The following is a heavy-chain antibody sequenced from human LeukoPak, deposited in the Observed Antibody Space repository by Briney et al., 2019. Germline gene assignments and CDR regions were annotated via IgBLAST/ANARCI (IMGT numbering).Heavy chain of an antibody. CDR2: INPNSGGT. CDR1: GYTFTGYY. CDR3: ARAWPTMSQNDY. V-gene: IGHV1-2*02. Sequence: GASVKVSCKASGYTFTGYYMLWVRQAPGQGLEWMGWINPNSGGTNYAQKFQGRVTMTRDTSISTAYMELSRLRSDDTAVYYCARAWPTMSQNDYWGQGTLVTVSS. D-gene: IGHD3-10*02. J-gene: IGHJ4*02.